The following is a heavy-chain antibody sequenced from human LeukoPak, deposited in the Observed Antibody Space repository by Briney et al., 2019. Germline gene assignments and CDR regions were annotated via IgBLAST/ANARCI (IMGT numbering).Heavy chain of an antibody. CDR3: VRLRRNSDRSGYYYYYNY. V-gene: IGHV3-21*01. J-gene: IGHJ4*02. D-gene: IGHD3-22*01. CDR1: GFTFSDYS. CDR2: IIPISTSI. Sequence: GGSLRLSCAPSGFTFSDYSINWVRQAPGRGVGWVSCIIPISTSIYYADAVKGRFIISRDNAKSSLFLQMNSLRAEDTALYYCVRLRRNSDRSGYYYYYNYWGQGILVTVSS.